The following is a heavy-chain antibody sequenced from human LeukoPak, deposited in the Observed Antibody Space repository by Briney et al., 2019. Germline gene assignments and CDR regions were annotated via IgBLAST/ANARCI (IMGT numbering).Heavy chain of an antibody. V-gene: IGHV1-69*01. Sequence: SVKVSCKASGGTFSSYAISWVRQAPGQGLEWMGGIIPIFGTANYAQKFQGRVTITADESTSTAYMELRSLRSDDTAVYYCARDLKRITMVRGVTKDYWGQGTLVTVSS. CDR1: GGTFSSYA. CDR3: ARDLKRITMVRGVTKDY. CDR2: IIPIFGTA. D-gene: IGHD3-10*01. J-gene: IGHJ4*02.